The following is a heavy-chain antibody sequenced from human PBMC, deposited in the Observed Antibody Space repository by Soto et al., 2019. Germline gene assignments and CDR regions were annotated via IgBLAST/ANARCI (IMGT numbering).Heavy chain of an antibody. V-gene: IGHV2-5*01. D-gene: IGHD3-22*01. J-gene: IGHJ5*02. Sequence: QITLKESGPTLVKPTQTLTLTCDLSGFSLSTSGMGVGWIRQPPGKALEWLAVIYSNGNKRYSPSLKSRLTITMDTFKNQVVLTMTNVDPVDTATYFCAHRRGAYYFDPNWFDPWGQGILVTVSS. CDR3: AHRRGAYYFDPNWFDP. CDR2: IYSNGNK. CDR1: GFSLSTSGMG.